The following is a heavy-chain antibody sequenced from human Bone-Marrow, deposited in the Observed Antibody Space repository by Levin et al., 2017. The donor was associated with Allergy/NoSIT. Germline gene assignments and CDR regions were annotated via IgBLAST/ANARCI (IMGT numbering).Heavy chain of an antibody. D-gene: IGHD2-15*01. CDR1: GFSLSSNGVG. Sequence: SGPTLVKPTQTLTLSCSFSGFSLSSNGVGVGWIRQAPGKALEWLALIYWDDDKRYSPSLKSRLNITKDTSKNQVVLTMTNMAPVDTGTFYCAHHNLWVVCLIVWRNHERYSPSRKSMLNLHSDTSKHQVVLTMHDMPPVDTGTYYCAHHELWFGELPFDYWGRGSLVTVSS. CDR2: IYWDDDK. J-gene: IGHJ4*02. V-gene: IGHV2-5*02. CDR3: AHHNLWVVCLIVWRNHERYSPSRKSMLNLHSDTSKHQVVLTMHDMPPVDTGTYYCAHHELWFGELPFDY.